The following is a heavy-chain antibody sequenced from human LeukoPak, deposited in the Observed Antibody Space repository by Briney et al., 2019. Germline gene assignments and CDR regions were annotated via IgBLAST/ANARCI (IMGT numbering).Heavy chain of an antibody. CDR3: ARGGENSSPPIAFDI. V-gene: IGHV1-2*04. J-gene: IGHJ3*02. CDR1: GYTFTGSY. D-gene: IGHD6-19*01. Sequence: ASVMLSCKASGYTFTGSYIHWVRQAPGQGLEWMGWINPNSGGTNYAQKFQGWVTMTGDTSISTAYMELSRLRSDDTAVYYCARGGENSSPPIAFDIWGQGTMVTVSS. CDR2: INPNSGGT.